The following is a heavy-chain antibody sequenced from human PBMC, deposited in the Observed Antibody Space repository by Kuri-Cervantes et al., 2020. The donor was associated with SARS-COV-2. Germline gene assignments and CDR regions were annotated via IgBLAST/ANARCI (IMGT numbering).Heavy chain of an antibody. CDR1: GGTFSSYA. CDR3: AGDVTSSSSVVYYYYMDV. V-gene: IGHV1-69*06. J-gene: IGHJ6*03. D-gene: IGHD6-6*01. Sequence: SVKVSCKASGGTFSSYAISWVRQAPGQGLEWMGRIIPIFGTANYAQKFQGRVTITADKSTSTAYMELSSLRSEETAVYYCAGDVTSSSSVVYYYYMDVWGKGTTVTVSS. CDR2: IIPIFGTA.